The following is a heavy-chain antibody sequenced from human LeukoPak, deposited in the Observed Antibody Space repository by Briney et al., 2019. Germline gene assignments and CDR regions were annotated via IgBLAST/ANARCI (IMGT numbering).Heavy chain of an antibody. CDR2: IASSGRNT. CDR1: GFNFNDAA. V-gene: IGHV3-23*01. J-gene: IGHJ3*02. D-gene: IGHD3-10*01. CDR3: ARGRTYYYGSGSYFDI. Sequence: PGGSLRLSCAASGFNFNDAAMTWVRQAPGKGLEWVSLIASSGRNTYYTDSVRGRFTISRDNSKKTLSLQMNSLRVEDTAIYYCARGRTYYYGSGSYFDIWGQGTIVTVSS.